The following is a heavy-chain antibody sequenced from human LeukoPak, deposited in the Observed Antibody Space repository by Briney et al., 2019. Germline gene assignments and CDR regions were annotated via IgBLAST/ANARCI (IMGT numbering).Heavy chain of an antibody. J-gene: IGHJ4*02. CDR2: IRNQANGGTA. V-gene: IGHV3-49*04. D-gene: IGHD6-19*01. Sequence: GGSLRLSCTAAGFTFSDYAVTWVRQAPGKGPEWVGFIRNQANGGTADYAASVKGRFTISRDDSKTIAYLQMNGLKTEDTAVYYCSRAYSTGWLGINDYWGQGALVTVSS. CDR3: SRAYSTGWLGINDY. CDR1: GFTFSDYA.